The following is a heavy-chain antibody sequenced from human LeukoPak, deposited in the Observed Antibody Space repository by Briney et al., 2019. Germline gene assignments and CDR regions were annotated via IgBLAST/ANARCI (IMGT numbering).Heavy chain of an antibody. Sequence: ASVKVSCKTSGYTFIDYYIHWVRQAPGQGLEWMGRINPNSGGTDYAQKFQGRVTMTRDTSINTAYMELSRLRSDDTAVYYCARDRAMDYWGQGTLVTVSS. J-gene: IGHJ4*02. V-gene: IGHV1-2*06. CDR3: ARDRAMDY. CDR1: GYTFIDYY. CDR2: INPNSGGT.